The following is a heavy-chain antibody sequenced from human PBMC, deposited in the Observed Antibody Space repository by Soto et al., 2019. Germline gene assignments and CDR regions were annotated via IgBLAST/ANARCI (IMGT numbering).Heavy chain of an antibody. CDR3: ANWATVITSYYYYGMDV. J-gene: IGHJ6*02. V-gene: IGHV1-2*04. CDR2: INPNSGGT. D-gene: IGHD3-22*01. CDR1: GYTFTGYY. Sequence: ASVKVSCKASGYTFTGYYMHWVRQAPGQGLEWMGWINPNSGGTNYAQKFQGWFTISRDNSKNTLYLQMNSLRAEDTAVYYCANWATVITSYYYYGMDVWGQGTTVTVSS.